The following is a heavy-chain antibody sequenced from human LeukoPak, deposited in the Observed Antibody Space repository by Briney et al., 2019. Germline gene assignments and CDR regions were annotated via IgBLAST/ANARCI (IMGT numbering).Heavy chain of an antibody. Sequence: SETLSLTCTVSGGSISSYYWSWIRQPAGKGLEWIGRIYTSGSTNYNPSLKSRVTMSVDTSKNQFSLKLSSVTAADTAVYYCARDRATVTNDNWFDPWGQGTLVTVSS. CDR2: IYTSGST. D-gene: IGHD4-17*01. J-gene: IGHJ5*02. CDR1: GGSISSYY. CDR3: ARDRATVTNDNWFDP. V-gene: IGHV4-4*07.